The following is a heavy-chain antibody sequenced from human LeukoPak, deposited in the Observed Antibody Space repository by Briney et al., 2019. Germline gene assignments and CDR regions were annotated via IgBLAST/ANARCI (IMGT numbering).Heavy chain of an antibody. V-gene: IGHV1-3*01. D-gene: IGHD5-12*01. CDR3: ARDQLAYSGYDTLFDY. CDR2: ISAGNGNT. CDR1: GYTFTSYA. J-gene: IGHJ4*02. Sequence: ASVKVSCKASGYTFTSYAIHWVRQAPGQRLEWMGWISAGNGNTKYSQNFQGRVTFISNTSATTAFMELSSLRPDDTAVYYCARDQLAYSGYDTLFDYWGQGTLVTVSS.